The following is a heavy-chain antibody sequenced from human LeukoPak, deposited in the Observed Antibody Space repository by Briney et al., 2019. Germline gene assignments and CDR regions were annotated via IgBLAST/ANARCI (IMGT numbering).Heavy chain of an antibody. J-gene: IGHJ4*02. CDR3: ARESRYCSSTSCYRMFDY. CDR2: IYSGGST. CDR1: GFTVSNSY. D-gene: IGHD2-2*01. V-gene: IGHV3-66*01. Sequence: GGSLRLSCAASGFTVSNSYMTWVRQAPGKGLDWVSIIYSGGSTYYADSVKGRFTISRDNSKNTLYLQMNSLRAEDTAVYYCARESRYCSSTSCYRMFDYWGQGTLVTVSS.